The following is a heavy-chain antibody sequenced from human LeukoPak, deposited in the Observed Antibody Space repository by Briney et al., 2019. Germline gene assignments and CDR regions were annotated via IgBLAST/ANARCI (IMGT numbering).Heavy chain of an antibody. CDR2: IYYSGST. J-gene: IGHJ4*02. Sequence: SETLSLTCTVSGGSISSSSYYWGWIRQPPGKGLEWIGSIYYSGSTYYNPSLKSRVTISVDTPKNQFSLKLSSVTAADTAVYYCARDSSSSWYKGGVDYWGQGTLVTVSS. CDR1: GGSISSSSYY. CDR3: ARDSSSSWYKGGVDY. V-gene: IGHV4-39*07. D-gene: IGHD6-13*01.